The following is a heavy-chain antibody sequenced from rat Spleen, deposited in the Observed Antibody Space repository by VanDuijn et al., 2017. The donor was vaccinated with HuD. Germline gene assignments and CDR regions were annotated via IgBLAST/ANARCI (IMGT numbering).Heavy chain of an antibody. J-gene: IGHJ2*01. V-gene: IGHV5-7*01. D-gene: IGHD1-1*01. Sequence: EVQLVESGGGLVQPGRSLKLSCAASGFTFSDYNMAWVRQAPKKGLEWVATISYDGSSTYYRDSVKGRFTISRDNAKSTLYLQMDSLRSEDTATYYCARQFPSTTFDYWRQGVMVTVSS. CDR2: ISYDGSST. CDR3: ARQFPSTTFDY. CDR1: GFTFSDYN.